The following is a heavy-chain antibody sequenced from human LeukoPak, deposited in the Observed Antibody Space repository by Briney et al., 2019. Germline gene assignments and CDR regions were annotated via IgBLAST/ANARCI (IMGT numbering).Heavy chain of an antibody. CDR1: GFTFSDYY. V-gene: IGHV3-11*01. J-gene: IGHJ6*02. Sequence: GGSLRLSCAASGFTFSDYYMSWIRQAPGKGLEWVSYISSSGSTIYYADSVKGRFTISRDNAKSSLYLQMNSLRAEDTAVYYCAVDSLYYYYGMDVWGQGTTVTVSS. CDR3: AVDSLYYYYGMDV. CDR2: ISSSGSTI.